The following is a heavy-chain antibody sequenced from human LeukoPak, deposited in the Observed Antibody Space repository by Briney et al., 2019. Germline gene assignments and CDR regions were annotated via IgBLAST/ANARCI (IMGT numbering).Heavy chain of an antibody. J-gene: IGHJ4*02. CDR2: IRYDGSNK. D-gene: IGHD4-17*01. CDR1: GFTFSSYG. V-gene: IGHV3-30*02. CDR3: AKDLDYGVGFDY. Sequence: GGSLRLSCAASGFTFSSYGMHWVRQAPGKGLEWVAFIRYDGSNKYYADSVKGRFTISRDNSKNTLYLQMNSLGAEDTAVYYCAKDLDYGVGFDYWGQGTLVTVSS.